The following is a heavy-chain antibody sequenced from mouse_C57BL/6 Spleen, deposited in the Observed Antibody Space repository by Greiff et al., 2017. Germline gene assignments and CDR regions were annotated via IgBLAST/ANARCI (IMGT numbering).Heavy chain of an antibody. CDR1: GYTFTSYW. CDR3: ARDYGSSYHWYFDV. CDR2: IDPSDSYT. V-gene: IGHV1-69*01. Sequence: QVQLQQSGAELVMPGASVKLSCKASGYTFTSYWMHWVKQRPGQGLEWIGEIDPSDSYTNYNQKFKGKSTLTVDKSSSTAYMQLSSLTSEDSAVYYCARDYGSSYHWYFDVWGTGTTVTVSS. J-gene: IGHJ1*03. D-gene: IGHD1-1*01.